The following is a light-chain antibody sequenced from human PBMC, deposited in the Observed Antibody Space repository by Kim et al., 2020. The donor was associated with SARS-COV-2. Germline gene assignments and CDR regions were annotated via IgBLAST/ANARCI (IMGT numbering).Light chain of an antibody. CDR2: VAS. V-gene: IGKV3-11*01. Sequence: LSPGEGATLSCRASQSVSSYLAWYQQKPGRAPRLLIYVASNRATGIPARFSGSGSGTDFTLTISSLEPEDFAVYYCQQRSNWPITFGQGTRLEIK. CDR3: QQRSNWPIT. CDR1: QSVSSY. J-gene: IGKJ5*01.